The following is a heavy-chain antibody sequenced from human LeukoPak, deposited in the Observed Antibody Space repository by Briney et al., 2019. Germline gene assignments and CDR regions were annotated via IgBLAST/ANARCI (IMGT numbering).Heavy chain of an antibody. CDR3: AREGGGRYFDS. Sequence: GGSLRLSCAASGFTASSSGMSWVRQAPGKGLEWVSVFQSGGNTYYADSVKGRFTFSRENSKNMLYLQMNSLRAEDTAVYYCAREGGGRYFDSWGQGTLVTVSS. J-gene: IGHJ4*02. D-gene: IGHD3-10*01. CDR2: FQSGGNT. CDR1: GFTASSSG. V-gene: IGHV3-53*01.